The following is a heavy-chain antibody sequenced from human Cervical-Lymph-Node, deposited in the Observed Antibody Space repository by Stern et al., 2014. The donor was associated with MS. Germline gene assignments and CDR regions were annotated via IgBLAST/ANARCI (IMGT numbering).Heavy chain of an antibody. CDR1: GFTFSDLY. D-gene: IGHD2-2*01. CDR2: ISSRGTII. J-gene: IGHJ6*02. CDR3: ARHQEYQLVGGNFSYGMDV. V-gene: IGHV3-11*01. Sequence: VQLEESGGGLVKPGGSLRLSCAASGFTFSDLYMSWIRQAPGKWLEYVSFISSRGTIIFYADSVKGRFTVSRDNTKNSLFLQMNSLRAEDTAVYYCARHQEYQLVGGNFSYGMDVWGQGTTVTVS.